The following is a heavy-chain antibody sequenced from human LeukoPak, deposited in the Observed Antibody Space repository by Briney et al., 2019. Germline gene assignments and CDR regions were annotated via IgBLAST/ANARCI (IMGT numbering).Heavy chain of an antibody. V-gene: IGHV4-61*08. J-gene: IGHJ4*02. D-gene: IGHD6-19*01. CDR3: ARGVQQYYFDY. CDR2: IYYSGST. Sequence: SETLPLTCTVSGGSISSGGYYWSWIRQPPGKGLEWIGYIYYSGSTNYNPSLKSRVTISVDTSKNQFSLKLSSVTAADTAMYYCARGVQQYYFDYWGQGTLVTVSS. CDR1: GGSISSGGYY.